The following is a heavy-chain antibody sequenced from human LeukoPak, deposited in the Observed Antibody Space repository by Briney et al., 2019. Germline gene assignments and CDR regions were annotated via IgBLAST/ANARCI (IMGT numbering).Heavy chain of an antibody. CDR3: ARLERFYGRNWFDP. CDR2: IYPGDSDT. CDR1: GSIFSSYW. V-gene: IGHV5-51*01. Sequence: GASLQISCECAGSIFSSYWIGWGRQLAGKGQEWRGIIYPGDSDTRDSPSCQGQVTIAADKSISTAYLQWSSLKASHTALYYCARLERFYGRNWFDPWGQGTLVTVSS. J-gene: IGHJ5*02. D-gene: IGHD3-3*01.